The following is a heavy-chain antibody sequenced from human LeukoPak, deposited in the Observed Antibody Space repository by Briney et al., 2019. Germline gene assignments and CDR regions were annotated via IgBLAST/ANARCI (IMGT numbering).Heavy chain of an antibody. V-gene: IGHV3-53*01. D-gene: IGHD2-2*01. CDR3: ARADSTKWWGLDP. J-gene: IGHJ5*02. CDR1: GFNITKTY. Sequence: GGSLRLSCAASGFNITKTYLMWARQAPGKRLEWVSVTYAGGASWYGDFVEGRFTISRDNSKNTVYLQMNGLRGDDTAIYFCARADSTKWWGLDPWGQGTLVTVAS. CDR2: TYAGGAS.